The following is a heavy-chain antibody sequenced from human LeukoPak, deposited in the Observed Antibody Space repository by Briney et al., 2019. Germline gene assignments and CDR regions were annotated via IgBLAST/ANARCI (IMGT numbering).Heavy chain of an antibody. CDR1: GFSFSSYS. CDR3: ASDPYSGSRVGAYSWFDP. J-gene: IGHJ5*02. Sequence: GRSLRLSCAASGFSFSSYSVQGVRKARDEGREWGAIISYDGSNKYYPDSVKRRFTISRDHSKNTVYLQMNSLRAQYTLLYYCASDPYSGSRVGAYSWFDPWGQGTLVTVSS. D-gene: IGHD1-26*01. V-gene: IGHV3-30*04. CDR2: ISYDGSNK.